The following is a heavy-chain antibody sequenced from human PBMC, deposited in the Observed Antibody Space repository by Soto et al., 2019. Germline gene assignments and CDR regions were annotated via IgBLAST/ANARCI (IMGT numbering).Heavy chain of an antibody. CDR1: GDSVSSNSAA. CDR2: TYYRSKWYN. CDR3: ARDPLELSAYYYYGMDV. V-gene: IGHV6-1*01. D-gene: IGHD1-7*01. J-gene: IGHJ6*02. Sequence: SQTLSLTCAISGDSVSSNSAAWNWIRQSPSRGLEWLGRTYYRSKWYNDYAVSVKSRITINPDTSKNQFSLQLNSVTPEDTAVYYCARDPLELSAYYYYGMDVWGQRTAVTVSS.